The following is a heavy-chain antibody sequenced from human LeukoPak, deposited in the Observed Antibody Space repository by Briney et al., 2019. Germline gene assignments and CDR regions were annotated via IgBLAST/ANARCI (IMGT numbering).Heavy chain of an antibody. CDR3: ARISAYGDYYVDY. Sequence: SGPALVKPTRTLTLTCTFSGFSLLTSGMCVSWIRQPPGKALEWLALIDCDDDKYYSTSLKTRLTISKDTFKNQVVLTMTNMAPVDTATYDCARISAYGDYYVDYWGQGTLVTVSS. V-gene: IGHV2-70*01. J-gene: IGHJ4*02. CDR2: IDCDDDK. D-gene: IGHD4-17*01. CDR1: GFSLLTSGMC.